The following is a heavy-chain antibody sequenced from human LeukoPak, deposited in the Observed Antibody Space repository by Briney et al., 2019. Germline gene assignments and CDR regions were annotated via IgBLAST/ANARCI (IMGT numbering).Heavy chain of an antibody. J-gene: IGHJ2*01. CDR3: ARTKQRYFDL. V-gene: IGHV4-34*01. D-gene: IGHD6-13*01. CDR1: GGSFSGYY. CDR2: INHSGST. Sequence: SETLSLTCAVYGGSFSGYYWSWIRQPPGKGLEWIGEINHSGSTNYNPSLKSRVTISVDTSKNQFPLKLSSVTAADTAVYYCARTKQRYFDLWGRGTLVTVSS.